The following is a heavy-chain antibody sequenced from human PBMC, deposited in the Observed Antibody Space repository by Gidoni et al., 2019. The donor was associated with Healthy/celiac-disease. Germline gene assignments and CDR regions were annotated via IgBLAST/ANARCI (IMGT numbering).Heavy chain of an antibody. J-gene: IGHJ5*02. CDR3: ARDFKLSSGYYTGSP. CDR1: GFTFSRYA. Sequence: QVQLVESGGGVVQPGRSLRLSCAAPGFTFSRYAMHWVRQAPGKGLEWVAVISYDGINKYYADSVKGRFTISRDNSKNTLYLQMNSLRAEDTAVYYCARDFKLSSGYYTGSPWGQGTLVTVSS. D-gene: IGHD3-22*01. V-gene: IGHV3-30*01. CDR2: ISYDGINK.